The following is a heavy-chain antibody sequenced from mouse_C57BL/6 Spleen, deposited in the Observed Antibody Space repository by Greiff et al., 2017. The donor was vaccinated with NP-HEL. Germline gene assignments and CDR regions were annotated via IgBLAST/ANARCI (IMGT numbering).Heavy chain of an antibody. V-gene: IGHV1-42*01. CDR1: GYSFTGYY. CDR3: ARKGPDGYSYAMDY. Sequence: VQLQQSGPELVKPGASVKISCKASGYSFTGYYMNWVKQSPEKSLEWIGEINPSTGGTTYNQKFKAKATLTVDKSSSTAYMQLKSLTSEDSAVYYCARKGPDGYSYAMDYWGQGTSVTVSS. D-gene: IGHD2-3*01. CDR2: INPSTGGT. J-gene: IGHJ4*01.